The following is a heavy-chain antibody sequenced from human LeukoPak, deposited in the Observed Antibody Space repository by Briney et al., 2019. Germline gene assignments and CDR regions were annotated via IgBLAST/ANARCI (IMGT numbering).Heavy chain of an antibody. CDR1: GGSISSYY. Sequence: SETLSLTCTVSGGSISSYYWSWIRQPPGEGLEWIGYIYYSGSTNYNPSLKRRVTISVDTSKTQFSLKLSSVTAADTAVYYCAGQYCSGGSCQLDYWGQGTLVTVSS. J-gene: IGHJ4*02. D-gene: IGHD2-15*01. CDR2: IYYSGST. V-gene: IGHV4-59*01. CDR3: AGQYCSGGSCQLDY.